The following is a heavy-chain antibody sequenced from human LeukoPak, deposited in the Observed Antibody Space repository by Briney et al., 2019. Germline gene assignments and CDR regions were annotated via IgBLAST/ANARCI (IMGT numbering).Heavy chain of an antibody. CDR1: GYTFTGYY. Sequence: ASVKVSCKASGYTFTGYYMHWVRQAPGQGLEWMGWISAYNGNTNYAQKLPGRVTMTTDTSTSTAYMELRSLRSDDTAVYYCARGTTAAGAFDIWGQGTMVTVSS. D-gene: IGHD6-13*01. V-gene: IGHV1-18*04. J-gene: IGHJ3*02. CDR2: ISAYNGNT. CDR3: ARGTTAAGAFDI.